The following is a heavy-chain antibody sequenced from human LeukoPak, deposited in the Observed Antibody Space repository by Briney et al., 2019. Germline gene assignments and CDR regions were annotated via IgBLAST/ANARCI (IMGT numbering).Heavy chain of an antibody. Sequence: SETLSLTCAVYGGSFSGYYWSWIRQPPGKGLEWNGEINHSGSTNYNPSRKSRVTISGDTSKNQFSLKLSSVSAADTAVYYCASLDSSYYYDSSGYYYQPGYWGQGTLVTVSS. D-gene: IGHD3-22*01. CDR3: ASLDSSYYYDSSGYYYQPGY. CDR1: GGSFSGYY. J-gene: IGHJ4*02. CDR2: INHSGST. V-gene: IGHV4-34*01.